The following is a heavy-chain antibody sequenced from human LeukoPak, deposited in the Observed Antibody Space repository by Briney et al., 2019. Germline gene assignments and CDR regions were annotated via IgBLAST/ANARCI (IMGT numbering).Heavy chain of an antibody. CDR2: INHSGST. J-gene: IGHJ2*01. V-gene: IGHV4-34*01. Sequence: SETLSLTCAVYGGSFSGYYRSWIRQPPGKGLEWIGEINHSGSTNYNPSLKSRVTISVDTSKNQFSLKLSSVTAADTAVYYCARRLRFVASLDLWGRGTLVTVSS. D-gene: IGHD2-21*01. CDR3: ARRLRFVASLDL. CDR1: GGSFSGYY.